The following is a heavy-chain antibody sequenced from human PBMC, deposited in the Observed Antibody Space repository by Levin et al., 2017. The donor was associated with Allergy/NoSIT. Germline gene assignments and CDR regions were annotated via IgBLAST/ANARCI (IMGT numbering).Heavy chain of an antibody. V-gene: IGHV4-31*03. Sequence: SETLSLTCTVSGGSISSGGYYWSWIRQHPGKGLEWIGYIYYSGSTYYNPSLKSRVTISVDTSKNQFSLKLSSVTAADTAVYYCARVDCSGGSCYYNWFDPWGQGTLVTVSS. CDR1: GGSISSGGYY. CDR2: IYYSGST. D-gene: IGHD2-15*01. CDR3: ARVDCSGGSCYYNWFDP. J-gene: IGHJ5*02.